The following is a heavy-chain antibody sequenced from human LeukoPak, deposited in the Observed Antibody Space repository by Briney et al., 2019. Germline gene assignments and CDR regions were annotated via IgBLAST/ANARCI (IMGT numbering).Heavy chain of an antibody. Sequence: SETLSLTCTVSGCPINSYYWSWLPQAPGKGLEGIGYICYSGSTKYSPSLKSRVTISVDTSKSQFSLRMSSVTAADTAVYYCAGYPFDGYNYYFDYWGQGTLVTVSS. CDR2: ICYSGST. CDR3: AGYPFDGYNYYFDY. D-gene: IGHD5-24*01. J-gene: IGHJ4*02. CDR1: GCPINSYY. V-gene: IGHV4-59*01.